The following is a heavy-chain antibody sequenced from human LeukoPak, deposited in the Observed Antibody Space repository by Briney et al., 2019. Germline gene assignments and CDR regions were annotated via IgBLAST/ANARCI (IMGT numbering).Heavy chain of an antibody. Sequence: GGSLRLSCAASGFTVSDSYMSWVRQAPGKGLEWVSVIYNVGTTDYADSVRGRFTISRDNSKNTLYLRMNGLRPEDTAVYYCARENGYCSTTSFPFGHWGQGTLVTVSP. V-gene: IGHV3-66*02. CDR3: ARENGYCSTTSFPFGH. D-gene: IGHD2-2*01. J-gene: IGHJ4*02. CDR2: IYNVGTT. CDR1: GFTVSDSY.